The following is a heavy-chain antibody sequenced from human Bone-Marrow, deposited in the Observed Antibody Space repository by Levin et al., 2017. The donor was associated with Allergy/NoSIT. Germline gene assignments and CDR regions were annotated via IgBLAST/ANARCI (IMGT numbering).Heavy chain of an antibody. Sequence: GESLKISCAASGFTFTDYYMTWIRQAPGKGLEWVSYISGGSDYINYADSVKGRFTISRDNGMNSVFLQMNSLTAEDTAVYYCSRDPRRLDYWGQGTLVTVSS. J-gene: IGHJ4*02. CDR1: GFTFTDYY. CDR2: ISGGSDYI. CDR3: SRDPRRLDY. V-gene: IGHV3-11*05.